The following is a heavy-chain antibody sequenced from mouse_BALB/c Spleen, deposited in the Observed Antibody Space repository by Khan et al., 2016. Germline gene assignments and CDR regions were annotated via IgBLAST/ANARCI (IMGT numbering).Heavy chain of an antibody. CDR1: GFIFSYFG. V-gene: IGHV5-17*02. CDR3: ARFGNFGYFDV. CDR2: ISYDNSTV. Sequence: EVELVESGGGLVQPGGSRKLSCAASGFIFSYFGMNWVRQAPEKGLEWVAFISYDNSTVYYAHPVKDRFTISRDNPKNTLFLQMSSLRSADTAIYYCARFGNFGYFDVWGAGTTVTVSS. D-gene: IGHD2-1*01. J-gene: IGHJ1*01.